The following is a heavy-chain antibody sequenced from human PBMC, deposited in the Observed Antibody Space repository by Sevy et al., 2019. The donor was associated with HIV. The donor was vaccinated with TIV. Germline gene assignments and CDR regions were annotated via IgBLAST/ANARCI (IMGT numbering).Heavy chain of an antibody. CDR3: TTGTIYCSGGSCYSDY. V-gene: IGHV3-15*01. CDR2: IKSKTDGGTT. Sequence: GGSLRLSCAASGFTFSNAWMSWVRQAPGKGLEGVGRIKSKTDGGTTDYAAPVKGRFTISRDDSKNTLYLQMNSLKTEDTAVYYCTTGTIYCSGGSCYSDYWGQGTLVTVSS. J-gene: IGHJ4*02. CDR1: GFTFSNAW. D-gene: IGHD2-15*01.